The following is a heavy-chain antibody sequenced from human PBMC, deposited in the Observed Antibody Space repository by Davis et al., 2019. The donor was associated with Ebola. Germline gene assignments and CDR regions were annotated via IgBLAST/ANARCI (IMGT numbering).Heavy chain of an antibody. Sequence: HTGGSLRLSCAASGFTFSNYWMFWVRQTPGKGLVWVSRIKTDGSTTNYADSVKGRFTISRDNAKNTLYLQMNSLRAEDTAVYYCARGDCSGGSCYHYYYYGMDVWGKGTTVTVSS. CDR2: IKTDGSTT. D-gene: IGHD2-15*01. CDR1: GFTFSNYW. J-gene: IGHJ6*04. CDR3: ARGDCSGGSCYHYYYYGMDV. V-gene: IGHV3-74*01.